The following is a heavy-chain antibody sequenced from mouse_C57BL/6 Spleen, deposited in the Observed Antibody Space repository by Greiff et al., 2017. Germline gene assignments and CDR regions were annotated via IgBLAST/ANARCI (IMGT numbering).Heavy chain of an antibody. J-gene: IGHJ3*01. CDR3: ARDGFAY. CDR2: INPYNGGT. CDR1: GYTFTDYY. V-gene: IGHV1-19*01. D-gene: IGHD2-3*01. Sequence: EVQRVESGPVLVKPGASVKMSCKASGYTFTDYYMNWVKQSHGKSLEWIGVINPYNGGTSYNQKFKGKATLTVDKSSSTAYMELNSLTSEDSAVYYCARDGFAYWGQGTLLTVSA.